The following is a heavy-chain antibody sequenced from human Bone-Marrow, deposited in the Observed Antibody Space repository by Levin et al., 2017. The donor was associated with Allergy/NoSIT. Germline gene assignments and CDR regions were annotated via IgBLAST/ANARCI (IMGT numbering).Heavy chain of an antibody. V-gene: IGHV4-59*01. Sequence: NPSETLSLTCTVSGGSISSYYWSWIRQPPGKGLEWIGYIYYSGSTNYNPSLKSRVTISVDTSKNQFSLKLSSVTAADTAVYYCARDQTGTGSSGWYPAFDIWGQGTMVTVSS. CDR3: ARDQTGTGSSGWYPAFDI. D-gene: IGHD6-19*01. CDR2: IYYSGST. CDR1: GGSISSYY. J-gene: IGHJ3*02.